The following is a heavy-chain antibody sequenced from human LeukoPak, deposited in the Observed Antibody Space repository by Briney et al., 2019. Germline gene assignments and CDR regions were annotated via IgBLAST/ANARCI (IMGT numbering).Heavy chain of an antibody. V-gene: IGHV1-69*13. CDR2: IIPIFGTA. Sequence: ASVKVSCKASGGTFSSYAISWVRQAPGQGLEWIGGIIPIFGTANYAQKFQGRVTITADESTSTAYMELSSLRSEDTAVYYCARDDYDSSGYLDYYYGMDVWGQGTTVTVSS. CDR1: GGTFSSYA. J-gene: IGHJ6*02. CDR3: ARDDYDSSGYLDYYYGMDV. D-gene: IGHD3-22*01.